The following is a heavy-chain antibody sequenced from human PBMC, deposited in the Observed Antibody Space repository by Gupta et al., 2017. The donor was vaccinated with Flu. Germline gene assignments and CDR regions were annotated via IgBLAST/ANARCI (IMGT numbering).Heavy chain of an antibody. CDR2: VNPGDSDT. Sequence: SGENLANNWSGGGGQMAGEGVEGLGIVNPGDSDTRYSPAFQGQVTISASKSFSTGYLQGSGLKASDTAMYYCARTLGSDATGEFDYWGQGTRVTVSS. V-gene: IGHV5-51*01. CDR3: ARTLGSDATGEFDY. CDR1: GENLANNW. J-gene: IGHJ4*02. D-gene: IGHD1-26*01.